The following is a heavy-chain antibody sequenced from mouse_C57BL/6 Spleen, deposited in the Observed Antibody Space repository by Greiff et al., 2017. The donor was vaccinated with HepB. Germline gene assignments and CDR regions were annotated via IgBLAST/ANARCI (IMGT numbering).Heavy chain of an antibody. J-gene: IGHJ4*01. D-gene: IGHD4-1*01. V-gene: IGHV1-50*01. Sequence: VQLQQPGAELVKPGASVKLSCKASGYTFTSYWMQWVKQRPGQGLEWIGEIDPSDSYTNYNQKFKGKATLTVDTSSSTAYMQLSSLTSEDSAVYYCARWALTGTGAMDYWGQGTSVTVSS. CDR1: GYTFTSYW. CDR2: IDPSDSYT. CDR3: ARWALTGTGAMDY.